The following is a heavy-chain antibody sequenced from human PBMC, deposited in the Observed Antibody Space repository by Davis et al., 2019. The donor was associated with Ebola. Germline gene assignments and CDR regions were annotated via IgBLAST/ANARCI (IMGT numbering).Heavy chain of an antibody. CDR3: ARDPHDYGDYYTLDV. J-gene: IGHJ6*02. D-gene: IGHD4-17*01. CDR1: GDSVSSNSAA. V-gene: IGHV6-1*01. Sequence: SQTLSLTCAISGDSVSSNSAAWNWIRQSPSRGLEWLGRTYYRSKWYSDYALSVNGRISINADRSKNQFSLQLNSVTPEDTAVYYCARDPHDYGDYYTLDVWGQGTTVTVSS. CDR2: TYYRSKWYS.